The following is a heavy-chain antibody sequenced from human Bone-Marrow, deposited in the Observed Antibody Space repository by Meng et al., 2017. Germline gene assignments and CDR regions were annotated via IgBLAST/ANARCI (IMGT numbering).Heavy chain of an antibody. J-gene: IGHJ6*02. V-gene: IGHV3-23*01. CDR1: GFTFSSYA. CDR2: ISGSGGNT. D-gene: IGHD1-14*01. Sequence: GESLKISCAASGFTFSSYAMSWVRQAPGKGLEWVSTISGSGGNTYYTDSVKGRFTISRDNSMKTLYLQMNSLKTEDTAVYYCTTDAAGRRTTYYYYYGMDVWGQGTTVTVSS. CDR3: TTDAAGRRTTYYYYYGMDV.